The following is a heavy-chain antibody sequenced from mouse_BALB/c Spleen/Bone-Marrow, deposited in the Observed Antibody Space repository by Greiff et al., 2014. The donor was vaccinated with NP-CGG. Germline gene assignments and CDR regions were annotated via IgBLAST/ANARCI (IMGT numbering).Heavy chain of an antibody. Sequence: QVQLKESGAELVRPGASVKLSCKAPGYTFTSYWINWGKQRPGQGLEWIGNIYPSDSYTNYNQKFKDKATLTVDKSSSTAYMQLSSPTSEDSAVYYCTTGTRFAYWGQGTLVTVSA. J-gene: IGHJ3*01. CDR2: IYPSDSYT. CDR1: GYTFTSYW. CDR3: TTGTRFAY. D-gene: IGHD4-1*01. V-gene: IGHV1-69*02.